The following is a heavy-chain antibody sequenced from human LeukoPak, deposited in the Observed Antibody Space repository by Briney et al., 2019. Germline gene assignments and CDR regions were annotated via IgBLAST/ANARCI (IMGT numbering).Heavy chain of an antibody. CDR2: ISSSGSTI. CDR3: ARDQGPRSGQRRTLDY. CDR1: GFTFSDYY. D-gene: IGHD1-7*01. Sequence: GGSLRLSCAASGFTFSDYYMSWIRQAPGKGLGWVSYISSSGSTIYYADSVKGRFTISRDNAKNSLYLQMNSLRAEDTAVYYCARDQGPRSGQRRTLDYWGQGTLVTVSS. V-gene: IGHV3-11*04. J-gene: IGHJ4*02.